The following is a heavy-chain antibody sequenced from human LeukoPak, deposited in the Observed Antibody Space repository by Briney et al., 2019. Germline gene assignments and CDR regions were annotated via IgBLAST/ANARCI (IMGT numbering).Heavy chain of an antibody. J-gene: IGHJ4*02. CDR2: ISYSGTT. D-gene: IGHD3-22*01. V-gene: IGHV4-30-4*08. CDR3: ARAFYSSGYYYNY. Sequence: SETLSLTCAVSGGSISSGDYYWRWIRLPPGKGLEWLGYISYSGTTYYNPSLKSRVTISVDTSKNQFSLKLSSVTAADTAVYYCARAFYSSGYYYNYWGQGTLVTVSS. CDR1: GGSISSGDYY.